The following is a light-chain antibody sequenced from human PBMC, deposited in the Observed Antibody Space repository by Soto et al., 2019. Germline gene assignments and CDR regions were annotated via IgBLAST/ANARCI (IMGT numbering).Light chain of an antibody. J-gene: IGKJ5*01. Sequence: EIVMTQSPATLSVSPGERATLSCRASQSVSSNLAWYQQKPGQAPRLLIYGASTRATGIPARFSGSGSGTEFILTISSLQSEDFAVYYCQQYNNLPPFTFGQGKRLEIK. V-gene: IGKV3-15*01. CDR1: QSVSSN. CDR3: QQYNNLPPFT. CDR2: GAS.